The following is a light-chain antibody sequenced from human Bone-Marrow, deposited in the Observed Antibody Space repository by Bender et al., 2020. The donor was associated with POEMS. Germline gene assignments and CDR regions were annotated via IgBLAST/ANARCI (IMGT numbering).Light chain of an antibody. CDR2: KDN. J-gene: IGLJ2*01. Sequence: SYELTQPPSVSVSPGQTARITCFGDALAKQYAYWYQQKPGQAPVMVMFKDNERPSGIPERFSGSSSGTTVTLTITGVQAEDEADYYCQSADSSGASFGGGTKLTVL. CDR3: QSADSSGAS. V-gene: IGLV3-25*03. CDR1: ALAKQY.